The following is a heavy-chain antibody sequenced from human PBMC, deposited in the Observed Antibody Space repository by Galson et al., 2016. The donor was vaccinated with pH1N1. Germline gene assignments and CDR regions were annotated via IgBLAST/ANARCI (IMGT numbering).Heavy chain of an antibody. CDR1: GFTFSIHW. V-gene: IGHV3-7*03. D-gene: IGHD2-15*01. J-gene: IGHJ1*01. CDR3: GRAIGRPHSY. CDR2: IKQDGSEK. Sequence: SLRLSCAASGFTFSIHWMPWVRQAPGKGLEWVANIKQDGSEKYYVDSVKGRFTISRDNAKNSLYLQMNSLTAEDTAVYYCGRAIGRPHSYWGQGTLVTVSS.